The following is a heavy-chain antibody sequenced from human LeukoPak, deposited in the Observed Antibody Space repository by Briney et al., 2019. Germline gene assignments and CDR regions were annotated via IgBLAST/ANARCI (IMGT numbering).Heavy chain of an antibody. Sequence: ASVTVSCKASGYTLTGYYMHWVRQAPGEGLEWMGWINPNSGGTNYAQRFQGRITMTRDTSISTAYMELSSLKSDDTAVYYCASGVGWTFDYWGQGTLVTVSS. V-gene: IGHV1-2*02. D-gene: IGHD6-19*01. CDR3: ASGVGWTFDY. CDR2: INPNSGGT. CDR1: GYTLTGYY. J-gene: IGHJ4*02.